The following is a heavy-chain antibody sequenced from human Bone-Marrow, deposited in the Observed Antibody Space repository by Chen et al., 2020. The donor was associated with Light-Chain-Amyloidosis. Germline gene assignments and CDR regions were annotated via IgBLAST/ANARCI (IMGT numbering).Heavy chain of an antibody. CDR3: ARRRDGYNFDY. J-gene: IGHJ4*02. CDR1: GYTFPNYW. CDR2: IYPDDSDA. V-gene: IGHV5-51*01. Sequence: EVQLEQSGPEVKKPGESLKISCKGSGYTFPNYWIGWVRQMPGKGLEWMGGIYPDDSDARDSPSLKGQVTISADKTITTAYLQWRSLKASDTAMYYCARRRDGYNFDYWGQGTLVTVSS. D-gene: IGHD5-12*01.